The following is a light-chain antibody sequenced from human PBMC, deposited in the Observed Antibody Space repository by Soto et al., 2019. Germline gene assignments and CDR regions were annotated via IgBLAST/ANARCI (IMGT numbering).Light chain of an antibody. V-gene: IGKV3-15*01. Sequence: EIVMTQSPATLSVSPGESATLSCRASQSVRSNLAWYQQKPGQAPRLLIYGASTRATGIPARFSGSGSGTEFTLTISSQQSEDFAVYYCQQYNNWPPITVGQGTRREIK. CDR2: GAS. CDR1: QSVRSN. J-gene: IGKJ5*01. CDR3: QQYNNWPPIT.